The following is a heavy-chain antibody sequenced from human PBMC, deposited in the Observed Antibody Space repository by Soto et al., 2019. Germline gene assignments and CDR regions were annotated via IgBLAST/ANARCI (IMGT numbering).Heavy chain of an antibody. Sequence: GSLRLSCAASGFPFGTTDMSWVRQAPGEGLEWVSTIDGSGGITFYADSVKGRFTISRDNSRNTVYLQMNSLRGDDTALYYCVKNSGWFNTWGQGA. V-gene: IGHV3-23*01. CDR1: GFPFGTTD. J-gene: IGHJ5*02. CDR2: IDGSGGIT. CDR3: VKNSGWFNT. D-gene: IGHD3-10*01.